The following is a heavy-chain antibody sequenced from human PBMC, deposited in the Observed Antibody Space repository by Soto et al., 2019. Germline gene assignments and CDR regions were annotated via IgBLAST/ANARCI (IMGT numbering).Heavy chain of an antibody. CDR3: ARGNSYWFDP. V-gene: IGHV4-31*03. CDR2: IYYSGST. J-gene: IGHJ5*02. CDR1: GGSISSGGYY. D-gene: IGHD5-18*01. Sequence: SETLSLTCTVSGGSISSGGYYWRWIRQHPGKGLEWIGYIYYSGSTYYNPSLKSRVTISVDTSKNQFSLKLSSVTAADTAVYYCARGNSYWFDPWGQGTLVTVSS.